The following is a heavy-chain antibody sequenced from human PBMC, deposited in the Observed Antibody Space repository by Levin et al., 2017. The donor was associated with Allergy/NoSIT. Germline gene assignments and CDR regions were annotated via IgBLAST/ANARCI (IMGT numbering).Heavy chain of an antibody. CDR1: GFTFSSYA. J-gene: IGHJ4*02. V-gene: IGHV3-64D*06. Sequence: PGGSLRLSCSASGFTFSSYAMHWVRQAPGKGLEYVSAISSNGGSTYYADSVKGRFTISRDNSKNTLYLQMSSLRAEDTAVYYCVKEEEGGYYGSDYWGQGTLVTVSS. D-gene: IGHD3-10*01. CDR2: ISSNGGST. CDR3: VKEEEGGYYGSDY.